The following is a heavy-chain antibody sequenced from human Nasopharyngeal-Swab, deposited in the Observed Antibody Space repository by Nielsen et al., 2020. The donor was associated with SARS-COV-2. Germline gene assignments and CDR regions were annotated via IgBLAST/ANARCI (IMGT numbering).Heavy chain of an antibody. CDR3: ARDPGFGYYYDSSGYYDY. CDR2: VNQDGSEK. V-gene: IGHV3-7*01. CDR1: GFMFSDYW. D-gene: IGHD3-22*01. J-gene: IGHJ4*02. Sequence: GESLKISCEVSGFMFSDYWISWVRQAPGKGLEWVANVNQDGSEKYYVDSVKGRFTISRDNAKNSLYLQMNSLRAEDTAVYYCARDPGFGYYYDSSGYYDYWGQGTLVTVSS.